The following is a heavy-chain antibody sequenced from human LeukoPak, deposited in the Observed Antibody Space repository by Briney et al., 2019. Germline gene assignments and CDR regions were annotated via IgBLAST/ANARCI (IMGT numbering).Heavy chain of an antibody. D-gene: IGHD3-10*01. Sequence: PGGSLRLSCAASGFTFGNYAMSWVRQAPGKGLDWVSTISGSGANTYYADSVKGRFTISRDNSKNTLYLQMNSLRAEDTAVYYCAKRVSGSAYYFDYWGQGTLVTVSS. J-gene: IGHJ4*02. CDR2: ISGSGANT. CDR1: GFTFGNYA. CDR3: AKRVSGSAYYFDY. V-gene: IGHV3-23*01.